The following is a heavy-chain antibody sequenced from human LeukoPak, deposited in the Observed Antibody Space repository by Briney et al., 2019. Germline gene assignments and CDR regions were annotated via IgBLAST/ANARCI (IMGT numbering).Heavy chain of an antibody. V-gene: IGHV4-39*07. D-gene: IGHD2-21*01. CDR1: GDSMSSGSYH. CDR2: IFYSGST. J-gene: IGHJ5*01. CDR3: ARQIAVVEPTDPNWFDS. Sequence: SETLSLTCSVSGDSMSSGSYHWGWIRQPPGKGLEWIGSIFYSGSTYYTPSLKSRVTMSLDTSKNQFSLRLTSVTAADTAVYYCARQIAVVEPTDPNWFDSWGQGTLVTVSS.